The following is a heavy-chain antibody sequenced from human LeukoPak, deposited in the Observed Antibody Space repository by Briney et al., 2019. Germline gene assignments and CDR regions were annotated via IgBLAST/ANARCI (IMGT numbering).Heavy chain of an antibody. CDR3: AKDNANYYDSSFAFDI. Sequence: PGGSLRLSCAASGFTFSSYGMHWVRQAPGKGLEWVAVIWYDGSNKYYADSVKGRFTISRDNSKNTLYLQMNSLRAEDTAVYYCAKDNANYYDSSFAFDIWGQGTMVTVSS. D-gene: IGHD3-22*01. V-gene: IGHV3-33*06. CDR1: GFTFSSYG. J-gene: IGHJ3*02. CDR2: IWYDGSNK.